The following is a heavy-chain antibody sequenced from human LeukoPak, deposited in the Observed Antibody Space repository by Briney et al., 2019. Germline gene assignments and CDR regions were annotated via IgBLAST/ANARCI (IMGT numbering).Heavy chain of an antibody. J-gene: IGHJ4*02. CDR1: GFTFSTYW. V-gene: IGHV3-74*01. CDR3: ARVGKSGSYYYFDY. D-gene: IGHD1-26*01. CDR2: INTDGRNT. Sequence: GGSLRLSCAASGFTFSTYWMYWVRQAPGKGLVWVSRINTDGRNTGYAASVKGRFTISRDNAKNTLYLQMTILTAEDTAVYYCARVGKSGSYYYFDYWGQGTLVTVSS.